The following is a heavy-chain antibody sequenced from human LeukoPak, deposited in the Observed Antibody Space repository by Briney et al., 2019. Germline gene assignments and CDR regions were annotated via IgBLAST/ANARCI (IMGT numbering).Heavy chain of an antibody. V-gene: IGHV4-59*08. CDR2: IYYSGST. D-gene: IGHD4-17*01. Sequence: SETLSLTCTVSGGSISSYYWSWLRQPSGKGLEWIGYIYYSGSTNYNPSLKSRVTISVDTSKNQFSLKLSSVTAADTAVYYRARRAYDYGDYGAFDIWGQGTMVTVSS. CDR1: GGSISSYY. J-gene: IGHJ3*02. CDR3: ARRAYDYGDYGAFDI.